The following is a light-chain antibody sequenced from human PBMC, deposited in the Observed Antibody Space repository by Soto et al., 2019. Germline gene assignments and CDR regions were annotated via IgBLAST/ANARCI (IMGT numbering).Light chain of an antibody. CDR3: QQYGTSPRT. J-gene: IGKJ1*01. V-gene: IGKV3-20*01. CDR2: GVS. CDR1: QSVRSSY. Sequence: EIVLTQSPGTLCLSPGERATLSCRASQSVRSSYLAWYQQKLGQAPRLLIYGVSNRATGIPDRFSGSGSGTDFTLTISRLESEDFAVYYCQQYGTSPRTFGQGTKVEIK.